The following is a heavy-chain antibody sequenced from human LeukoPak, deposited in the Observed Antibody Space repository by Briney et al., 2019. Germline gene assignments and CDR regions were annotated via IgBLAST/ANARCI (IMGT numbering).Heavy chain of an antibody. Sequence: PGGSLRLSCAASGFTFSSYSMNWVRQAPGKGLEWVSSISSSSSYIYYADSVKGRFTISRDNDKNTLYLQMNSLRAEDTAVYYCARDGATVTTGHRFDYWGQGTLVTVSS. D-gene: IGHD4-17*01. CDR3: ARDGATVTTGHRFDY. CDR1: GFTFSSYS. CDR2: ISSSSSYI. J-gene: IGHJ4*02. V-gene: IGHV3-21*01.